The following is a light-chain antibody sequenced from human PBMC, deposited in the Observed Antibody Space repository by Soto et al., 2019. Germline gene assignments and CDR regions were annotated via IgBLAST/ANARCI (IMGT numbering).Light chain of an antibody. Sequence: EIVMTQSPATLSVSPGERATLSCRASQSVSSNLAWYQQKPGQAPRLLIYGASTRATGIPARFSGSGSGTDFTLTSSSLQSEDFALYYCQQYNNWPPYTFGQGTKLEIK. CDR3: QQYNNWPPYT. CDR1: QSVSSN. J-gene: IGKJ2*01. CDR2: GAS. V-gene: IGKV3-15*01.